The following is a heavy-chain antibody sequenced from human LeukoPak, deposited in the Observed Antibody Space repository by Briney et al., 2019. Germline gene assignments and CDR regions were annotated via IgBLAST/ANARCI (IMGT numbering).Heavy chain of an antibody. CDR1: GGTFSSYA. CDR2: IFPIFATA. Sequence: VASVKVSCKACGGTFSSYAISWVRQAPGQGLEWMGRIFPIFATANYAQKFQGRVTITADESTSTAYMELSSLRSEDTAVYYCARESGSYEAYFDYWGQGTLVTVSS. V-gene: IGHV1-69*13. J-gene: IGHJ4*02. CDR3: ARESGSYEAYFDY. D-gene: IGHD1-26*01.